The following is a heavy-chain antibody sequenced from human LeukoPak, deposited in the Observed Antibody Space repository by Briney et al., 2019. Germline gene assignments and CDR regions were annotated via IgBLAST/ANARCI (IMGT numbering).Heavy chain of an antibody. Sequence: PGGSLILSCAASGFTFSSFGMHWVRQAPGKGLEWVAVIWYDGSNKYYADSVKGRFTISRDNSKNTLYLQMNSLRAEDTAVYYCARRGGIHLDYFDYWGQGTLVTVSS. J-gene: IGHJ4*02. V-gene: IGHV3-33*01. CDR1: GFTFSSFG. CDR2: IWYDGSNK. CDR3: ARRGGIHLDYFDY. D-gene: IGHD3-16*01.